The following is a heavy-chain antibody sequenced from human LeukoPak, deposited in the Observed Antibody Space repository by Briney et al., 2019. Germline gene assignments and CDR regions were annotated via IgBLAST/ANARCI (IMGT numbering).Heavy chain of an antibody. Sequence: KPSETLSLTCTVSGASTSAFYWSWIRRSPGKGLEWIWYSYSGGNANYNPSLKSRVTITIDTSENQFSLRLTSVTAADTAVYFCAHSKRGGGYYINAFAVWGQGALVTISS. CDR3: AHSKRGGGYYINAFAV. D-gene: IGHD1-26*01. J-gene: IGHJ3*01. CDR1: GASTSAFY. CDR2: SYSGGNA. V-gene: IGHV4-59*01.